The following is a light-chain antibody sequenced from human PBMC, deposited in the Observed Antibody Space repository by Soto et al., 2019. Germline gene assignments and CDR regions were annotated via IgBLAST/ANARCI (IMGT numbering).Light chain of an antibody. CDR2: GAS. J-gene: IGKJ2*01. Sequence: MTQSPSSLSASVGDRVTITCRASLPISNYLAWYQQKHGQAPRLLIYGASTRATGIPARFSGSGSGTEFTLTISSLQSEDFAVYYCQQYHNWPPYTFGQGTKLEIK. CDR3: QQYHNWPPYT. CDR1: LPISNY. V-gene: IGKV3-15*01.